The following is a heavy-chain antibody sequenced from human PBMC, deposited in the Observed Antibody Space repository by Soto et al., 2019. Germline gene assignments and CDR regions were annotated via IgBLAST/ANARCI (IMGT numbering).Heavy chain of an antibody. Sequence: GGSLRLSCAASGFTFSSYGMHWVRQAPGKGLEWVAVIWYDGSNKYYADSVKGRFTISRDNSKNTLYLQMNSLRAEDTAVYYCARVSSTSPPSLSWFDPWGQGTLVTVSS. J-gene: IGHJ5*02. CDR3: ARVSSTSPPSLSWFDP. CDR2: IWYDGSNK. V-gene: IGHV3-33*01. CDR1: GFTFSSYG. D-gene: IGHD2-2*01.